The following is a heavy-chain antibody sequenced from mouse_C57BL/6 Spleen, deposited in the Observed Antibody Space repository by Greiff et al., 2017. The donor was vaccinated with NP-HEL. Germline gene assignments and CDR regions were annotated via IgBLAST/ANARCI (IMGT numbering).Heavy chain of an antibody. CDR2: IHPNSGST. Sequence: VQLQQPGAELVKPGASVKLSCKTSGYTFTSYWMHWVKQRPGQGLEWIGMIHPNSGSTNYNEKFKSKATLTVDKSSSTAYMQLSSLTSEDSAVYYCARGTIYYDYDNCYFDVWGTGTTVTVSS. CDR3: ARGTIYYDYDNCYFDV. D-gene: IGHD2-4*01. V-gene: IGHV1-64*01. CDR1: GYTFTSYW. J-gene: IGHJ1*03.